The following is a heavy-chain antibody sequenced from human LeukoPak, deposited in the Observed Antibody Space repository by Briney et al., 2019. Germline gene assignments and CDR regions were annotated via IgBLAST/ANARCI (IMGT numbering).Heavy chain of an antibody. J-gene: IGHJ4*02. V-gene: IGHV4-34*01. CDR2: INHSGST. Sequence: GSLRLSCAASGFTVSSNYMSWVRQAPGKGLEWIGEINHSGSTNYNPSLKSRVTISVDTSKNQFSLKLSSVTAADTAVYYCARGPRRYFDWLLHFDYWGQGTLVTVSS. CDR1: GFTVSSNY. D-gene: IGHD3-9*01. CDR3: ARGPRRYFDWLLHFDY.